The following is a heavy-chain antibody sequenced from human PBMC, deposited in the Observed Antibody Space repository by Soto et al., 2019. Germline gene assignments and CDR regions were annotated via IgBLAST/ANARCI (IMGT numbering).Heavy chain of an antibody. J-gene: IGHJ4*02. Sequence: GGSLRLSCAASGFTFSSYGMHWVRQAPGKGLEWVAVISYDGSNKYYADSVKGRFTISRDNSKNTLYLQMNSLRAEDTAVYYCAKVRTTGTATYFDYCCQGTLVTGSS. D-gene: IGHD1-1*01. CDR2: ISYDGSNK. CDR3: AKVRTTGTATYFDY. V-gene: IGHV3-30*18. CDR1: GFTFSSYG.